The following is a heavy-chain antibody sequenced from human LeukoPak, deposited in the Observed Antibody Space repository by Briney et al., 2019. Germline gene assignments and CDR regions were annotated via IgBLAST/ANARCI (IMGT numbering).Heavy chain of an antibody. CDR2: IKQDGSEK. CDR3: ARVSPNTATTLQYFDY. D-gene: IGHD4-17*01. J-gene: IGHJ4*02. CDR1: GFTFSSYW. V-gene: IGHV3-7*01. Sequence: GGSLRLSCAASGFTFSSYWMSWVRQAPGKGLEWVANIKQDGSEKYYVDSVKGRFTISRDNAKNSLYLQMNSLRAEDTAVYYCARVSPNTATTLQYFDYWGQGTLVTVSS.